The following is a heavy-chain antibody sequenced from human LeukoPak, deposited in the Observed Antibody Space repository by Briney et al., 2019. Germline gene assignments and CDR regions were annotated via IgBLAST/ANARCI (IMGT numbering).Heavy chain of an antibody. V-gene: IGHV3-7*01. D-gene: IGHD6-13*01. CDR1: GFTFSSYW. Sequence: GGSLRLSCAASGFTFSSYWMSWVRQAPGKGLEWVANIKQDGSEKYYVDSVKGRFTISRDNAKNSLYLQMNSLRAEDTAVYYCASIGYGSSWYGDPDYWGQGTLVTVSS. J-gene: IGHJ4*02. CDR2: IKQDGSEK. CDR3: ASIGYGSSWYGDPDY.